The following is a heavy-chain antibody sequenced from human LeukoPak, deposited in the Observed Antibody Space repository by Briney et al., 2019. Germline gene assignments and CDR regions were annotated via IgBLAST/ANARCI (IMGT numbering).Heavy chain of an antibody. CDR2: IYTSGST. J-gene: IGHJ6*02. CDR3: ARGSRPHYYYGMDV. Sequence: SQTLSLTCTVSGGSISSGSDYWSWIRQPAGKGLEWIGRIYTSGSTNYNPSLKSRVTISVDTSKNQFSLKLSSVTAADTAVYYCARGSRPHYYYGMDVWGQGTTVTVSS. V-gene: IGHV4-61*02. CDR1: GGSISSGSDY.